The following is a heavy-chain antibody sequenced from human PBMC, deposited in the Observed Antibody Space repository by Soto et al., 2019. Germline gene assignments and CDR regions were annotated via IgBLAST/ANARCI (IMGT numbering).Heavy chain of an antibody. CDR2: ILSDGGTK. V-gene: IGHV3-23*01. J-gene: IGHJ4*02. Sequence: EVQLLVSGGGLVQPGGSLRLSCAASGFTFAGYAMNWVRQAPGRGLEWVAGILSDGGTKYYADPVKGRFTISRDNSKNILYLQMSSLRADDTALYYCAKDFRPDGKYDLDYWGQGTPVVVSS. CDR3: AKDFRPDGKYDLDY. CDR1: GFTFAGYA. D-gene: IGHD3-3*01.